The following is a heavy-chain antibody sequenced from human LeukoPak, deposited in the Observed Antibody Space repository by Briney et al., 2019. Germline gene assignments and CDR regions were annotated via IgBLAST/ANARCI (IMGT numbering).Heavy chain of an antibody. D-gene: IGHD2-21*01. J-gene: IGHJ4*02. CDR1: EFTFSTYE. V-gene: IGHV3-48*03. CDR2: SSFSGGTI. CDR3: ARVVIQVIDY. Sequence: GGSLRLSCAASEFTFSTYEMNWVRQAPGKGLEWVAYSSFSGGTIYYADSVKGRFTISRDNAKNSLFLQMNSLRAEDTAVYYCARVVIQVIDYWGQGTLVTISS.